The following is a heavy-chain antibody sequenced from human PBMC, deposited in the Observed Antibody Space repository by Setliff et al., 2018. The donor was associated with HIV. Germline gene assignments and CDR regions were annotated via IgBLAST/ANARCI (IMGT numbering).Heavy chain of an antibody. Sequence: GASVKVSCKASGYTFTSYGISWVRQAPGQGLEWMGWISAYNGNTNYAQKLQGRVTMTRDTSTSTAYMELRSLRSEDTAVYYCARGTPVGTIWNYYSYMDLWGKGTTVTVSS. J-gene: IGHJ6*03. CDR2: ISAYNGNT. CDR1: GYTFTSYG. V-gene: IGHV1-18*01. D-gene: IGHD3-3*01. CDR3: ARGTPVGTIWNYYSYMDL.